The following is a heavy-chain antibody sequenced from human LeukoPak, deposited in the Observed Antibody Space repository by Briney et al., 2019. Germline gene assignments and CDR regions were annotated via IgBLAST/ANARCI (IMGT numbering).Heavy chain of an antibody. Sequence: GGSLRLSCAASGFSFRSYEMKWVRQAPEKGLECVSYISSTGSSIYYADSVKGRFTISRDNSKNTLYLQMNSLRAEDTAVYYCARGSGSYLRNWFDPWGQGTLVTVSS. J-gene: IGHJ5*02. D-gene: IGHD3-10*01. CDR2: ISSTGSSI. CDR3: ARGSGSYLRNWFDP. CDR1: GFSFRSYE. V-gene: IGHV3-48*03.